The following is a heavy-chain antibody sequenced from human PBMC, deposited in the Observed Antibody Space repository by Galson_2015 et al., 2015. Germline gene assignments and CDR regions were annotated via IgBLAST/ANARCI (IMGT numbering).Heavy chain of an antibody. J-gene: IGHJ4*02. V-gene: IGHV3-15*01. CDR1: GLTFSNAW. Sequence: SLRLSCAASGLTFSNAWMSWVRQAPGKGLEWVGRIKSKADGGATAYGAPVKDRFTISRDDSKNTLYLQMNSLKTEDTAVYFCATERLTFTTIVVVSFDYWGQGNLVTVSS. D-gene: IGHD3-22*01. CDR2: IKSKADGGAT. CDR3: ATERLTFTTIVVVSFDY.